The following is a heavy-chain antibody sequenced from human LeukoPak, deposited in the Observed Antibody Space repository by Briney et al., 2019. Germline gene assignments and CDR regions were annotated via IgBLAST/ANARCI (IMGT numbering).Heavy chain of an antibody. CDR3: ARDHCSPGTCLGGH. CDR2: IIPIFGTA. D-gene: IGHD2-15*01. CDR1: GGTFSSYA. J-gene: IGHJ4*02. V-gene: IGHV1-69*06. Sequence: SVKVSCKASGGTFSSYAISWVRQAPGQGLEWMGGIIPIFGTANYAQKFQGRVTLSADKDTTTTYMELTSLRSEDTAIYYCARDHCSPGTCLGGHWGQGTLVTVSS.